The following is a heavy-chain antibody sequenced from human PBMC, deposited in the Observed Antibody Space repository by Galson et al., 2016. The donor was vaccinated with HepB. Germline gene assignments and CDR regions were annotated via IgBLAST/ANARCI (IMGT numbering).Heavy chain of an antibody. CDR3: ARRHEYCPPVGCSVDY. CDR1: GFTFSGYG. V-gene: IGHV3-30*03. CDR2: DSMDGRRK. J-gene: IGHJ4*02. Sequence: SLRLSCAASGFTFSGYGMHWVRQAPGKGLEWVAADSMDGRRKFYADSVKGLFTISRDNSNNMLFLQMSSLTEDDTAVYYCARRHEYCPPVGCSVDYWGQGTRVSVSS. D-gene: IGHD2/OR15-2a*01.